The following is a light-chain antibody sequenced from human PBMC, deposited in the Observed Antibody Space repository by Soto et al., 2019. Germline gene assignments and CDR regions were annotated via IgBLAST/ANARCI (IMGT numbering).Light chain of an antibody. CDR2: GAS. CDR3: QQYNNWPPFT. Sequence: EIVMTRSPATLSVSPGDRATLSCRASQSVSSNLAWYQQKPGQAPRLLIYGASTRATGIPARFSGSGSGTEFTLTISSLQSEDVAVYFCQQYNNWPPFTFGQGTKLEIK. J-gene: IGKJ2*01. V-gene: IGKV3-15*01. CDR1: QSVSSN.